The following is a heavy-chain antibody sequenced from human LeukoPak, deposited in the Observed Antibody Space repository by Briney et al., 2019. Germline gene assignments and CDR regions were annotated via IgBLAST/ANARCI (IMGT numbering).Heavy chain of an antibody. Sequence: KPGGSLRLSCAASGFTFSSYSMNWVRQAPGKGLKWVSSISSSSSYIYYADSVKGRFTSSRDNAKNSLYLQMNSLRAEDTAVYYCASSDCSGGSCYSGIDYWGQGTLVTVSS. CDR2: ISSSSSYI. J-gene: IGHJ4*02. CDR3: ASSDCSGGSCYSGIDY. D-gene: IGHD2-15*01. V-gene: IGHV3-21*01. CDR1: GFTFSSYS.